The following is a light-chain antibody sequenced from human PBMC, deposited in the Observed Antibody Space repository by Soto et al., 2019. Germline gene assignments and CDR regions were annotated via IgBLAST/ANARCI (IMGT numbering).Light chain of an antibody. CDR1: SGDVGAFDY. CDR3: SSYGGSNNLI. Sequence: QSALTQPPSASGSPGQSITISCTGTSGDVGAFDYVSWYQKHPGKAPKVIIYDVTKRPSGVPDRFSGSKSGNTASLTVSGLQSDDEADYYCSSYGGSNNLIVGGGTQLTVL. CDR2: DVT. V-gene: IGLV2-8*01. J-gene: IGLJ2*01.